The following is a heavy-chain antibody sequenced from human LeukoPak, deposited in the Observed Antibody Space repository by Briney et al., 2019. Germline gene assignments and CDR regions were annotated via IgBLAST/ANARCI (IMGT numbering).Heavy chain of an antibody. D-gene: IGHD4-23*01. CDR2: IIPIFGTA. CDR1: GGTFISYA. CDR3: ARVSVTTTVVKRSAFIGYGMDV. J-gene: IGHJ6*02. V-gene: IGHV1-69*13. Sequence: ASVKVSCKASGGTFISYAISWVRQAPGQGLEWMGGIIPIFGTANHAQKFQGRVTITADESTSTAYMGLSSLRSEDTAVYYCARVSVTTTVVKRSAFIGYGMDVWGQGTTVTVSS.